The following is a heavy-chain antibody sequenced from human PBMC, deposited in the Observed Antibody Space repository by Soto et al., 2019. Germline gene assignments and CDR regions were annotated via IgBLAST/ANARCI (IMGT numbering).Heavy chain of an antibody. CDR3: ARDGGGNEQFDS. V-gene: IGHV3-33*01. J-gene: IGHJ4*02. D-gene: IGHD5-12*01. CDR1: GFSFSDYG. Sequence: QVQLVESGGGVVQPGRSLRLSCVASGFSFSDYGIHWVRQAPGKGLEWVAIIWYDGSNKYYVDSVKGRFTVSRDNSKKTLYLQMNSLTAEDTAVYYCARDGGGNEQFDSWGQGTLVTVSS. CDR2: IWYDGSNK.